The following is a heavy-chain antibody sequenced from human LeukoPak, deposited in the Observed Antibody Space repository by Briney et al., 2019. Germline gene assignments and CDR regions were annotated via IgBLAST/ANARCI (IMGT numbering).Heavy chain of an antibody. Sequence: SQTLSLTCTVSGGSISSGNYYWNWIRQHPGKGLEWIGYIYYSGSTYYNPSLKSRVTISVDTSKNQFSLNLSSVTAADTAVYYCARHAQRSGDLGSARNFDFWGQGTLVTVSS. D-gene: IGHD7-27*01. J-gene: IGHJ4*02. CDR1: GGSISSGNYY. CDR3: ARHAQRSGDLGSARNFDF. CDR2: IYYSGST. V-gene: IGHV4-30-4*08.